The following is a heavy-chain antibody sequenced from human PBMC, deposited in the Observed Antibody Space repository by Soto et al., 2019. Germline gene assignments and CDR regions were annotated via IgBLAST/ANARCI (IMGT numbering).Heavy chain of an antibody. CDR3: ARDLRLGGGGYDTFDI. D-gene: IGHD5-12*01. V-gene: IGHV1-18*01. CDR1: SYSFSSYG. Sequence: QAQLVQSGTEVKKPGASVTVSCKASSYSFSSYGLSWVRRAPGQGLEWMGLISGSNGETVYAQAFLGRVTMAMTGDTATMTTYMELRSLGSDDTAVYFCARDLRLGGGGYDTFDIWGQGTMVIVSS. CDR2: ISGSNGET. J-gene: IGHJ3*02.